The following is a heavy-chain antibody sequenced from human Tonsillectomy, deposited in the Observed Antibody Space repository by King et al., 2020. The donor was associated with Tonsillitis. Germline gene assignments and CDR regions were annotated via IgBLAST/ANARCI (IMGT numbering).Heavy chain of an antibody. Sequence: VQLVESGGGLVQPGGSLRLSCAASGFTFSSYDMHWVRQATGKGLEWVSAIGTAGDTYYPGSVKSRFTISRENAKNSLYLQMNSLRAGDTAVYYCARGGYDILTGSQDFDYWGQGTLVTVSS. CDR3: ARGGYDILTGSQDFDY. CDR2: IGTAGDT. CDR1: GFTFSSYD. V-gene: IGHV3-13*01. J-gene: IGHJ4*02. D-gene: IGHD3-9*01.